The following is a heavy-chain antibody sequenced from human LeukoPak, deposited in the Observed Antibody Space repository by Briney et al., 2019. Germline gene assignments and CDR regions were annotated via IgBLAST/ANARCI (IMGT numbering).Heavy chain of an antibody. Sequence: PGGSLRLSCAASGFSFSSYTMNWIRQAPGKGLEWVSSISSSSSNIYYADSVKGRFTISRDNAKNSLYLQMNSLRVEDTAVYYCARGLLGTDFDYWGQGTLVTVSS. J-gene: IGHJ4*02. CDR2: ISSSSSNI. CDR1: GFSFSSYT. CDR3: ARGLLGTDFDY. D-gene: IGHD2-21*01. V-gene: IGHV3-21*01.